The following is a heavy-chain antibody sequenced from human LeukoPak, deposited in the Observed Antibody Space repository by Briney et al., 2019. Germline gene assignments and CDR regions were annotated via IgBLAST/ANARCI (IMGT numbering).Heavy chain of an antibody. V-gene: IGHV3-23*01. D-gene: IGHD3-10*01. Sequence: GGSLRLSCAASGFTFSSYAMSWVRQAPGKGLEWVSAISGSGGSTYYADSVKGRFTISRDNSKNTLYLQMNSLRAEDTAVYYCAKDLVGWFGELFTGDFDYWGQGTLVTASS. CDR2: ISGSGGST. CDR3: AKDLVGWFGELFTGDFDY. J-gene: IGHJ4*02. CDR1: GFTFSSYA.